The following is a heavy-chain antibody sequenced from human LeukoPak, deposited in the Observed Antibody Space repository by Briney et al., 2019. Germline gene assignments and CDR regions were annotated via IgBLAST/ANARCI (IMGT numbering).Heavy chain of an antibody. CDR1: GFTFSSYG. CDR2: IWYDGSNK. J-gene: IGHJ4*02. CDR3: AREDRGGYFDY. V-gene: IGHV3-33*08. Sequence: GGSLRLSCTASGFTFSSYGMHWVRQAPGKGLEWVAVIWYDGSNKYYADSVKGRFTISRDNSKNTLYLQMNSLRAEDTAVYYCAREDRGGYFDYWGQGTLVTVSS. D-gene: IGHD3-10*01.